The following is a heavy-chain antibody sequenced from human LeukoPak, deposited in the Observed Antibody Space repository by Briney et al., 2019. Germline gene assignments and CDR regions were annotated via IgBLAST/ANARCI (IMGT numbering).Heavy chain of an antibody. Sequence: GESLKISCKGSGYSFTSYWIGWVRQMPGKGLGWMGIIYPGDSDTRYSPSFQGQVTISADKSISTAYLQWSSLKASDTAMYYCARRVPFRGGYSYGPDFDYWGQGTLVTVSS. J-gene: IGHJ4*02. CDR2: IYPGDSDT. V-gene: IGHV5-51*01. D-gene: IGHD5-18*01. CDR1: GYSFTSYW. CDR3: ARRVPFRGGYSYGPDFDY.